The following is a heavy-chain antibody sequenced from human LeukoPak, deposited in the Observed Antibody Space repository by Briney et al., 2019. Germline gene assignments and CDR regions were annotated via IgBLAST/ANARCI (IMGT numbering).Heavy chain of an antibody. CDR3: AREGRREGVDI. Sequence: SETLSLTCAVYGGSFSGYYWSWIRQPPGKGLEWIGEINHSGSTNYNPSLKSRVTISVDTSKNQFSLKLSSVTAADTAVYYCAREGRREGVDIWGQGTMVTVSS. CDR2: INHSGST. V-gene: IGHV4-34*01. CDR1: GGSFSGYY. J-gene: IGHJ3*02. D-gene: IGHD1-26*01.